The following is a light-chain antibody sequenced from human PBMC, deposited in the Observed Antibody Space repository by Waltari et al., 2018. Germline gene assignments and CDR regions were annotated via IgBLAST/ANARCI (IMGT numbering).Light chain of an antibody. J-gene: IGKJ2*01. CDR1: QDIGGY. Sequence: DIQLTQSPSSLAASVGDRVTLTCRASQDIGGYLNWYQQQPGKAPKLLIYKTSILNTGVPSQFSGGSSRIDYTLTITNLQPEDIATYYCQYFDNLPMFTFGPGTKVEIK. V-gene: IGKV1-33*01. CDR2: KTS. CDR3: QYFDNLPMFT.